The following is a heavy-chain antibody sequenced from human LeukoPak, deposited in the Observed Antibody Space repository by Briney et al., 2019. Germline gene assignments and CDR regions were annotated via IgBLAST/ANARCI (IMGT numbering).Heavy chain of an antibody. CDR3: ARGAGTAVDY. CDR2: IYYSGST. Sequence: SETPSLTCTVSGGSISSYYWSWIRQPPGKGLEWIGYIYYSGSTNYNPSLKSRVTISVDTSKNQFSLKLSSVTAADTAVYYCARGAGTAVDYWGQGTLVTVSS. J-gene: IGHJ4*02. D-gene: IGHD6-13*01. CDR1: GGSISSYY. V-gene: IGHV4-59*08.